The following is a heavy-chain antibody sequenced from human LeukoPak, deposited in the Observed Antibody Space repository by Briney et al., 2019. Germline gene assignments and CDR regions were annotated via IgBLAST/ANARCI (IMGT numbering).Heavy chain of an antibody. V-gene: IGHV6-1*01. CDR2: TYYRSKWYT. J-gene: IGHJ5*02. Sequence: SQTLSLTCSISGDSVSSNAAVWNWIRQSPSRGLEWLGRTYYRSKWYTEYAVSVKSRITVKSDTSKNQFSLHLNSVTPEDTAVYYCASTHGPIDHWGQGTLVTVSS. CDR1: GDSVSSNAAV. D-gene: IGHD2-8*01. CDR3: ASTHGPIDH.